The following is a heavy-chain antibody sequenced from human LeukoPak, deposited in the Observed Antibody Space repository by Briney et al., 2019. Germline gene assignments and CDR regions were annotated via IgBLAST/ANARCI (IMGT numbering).Heavy chain of an antibody. CDR3: ARVNLDYYDSSGYWSPFDY. V-gene: IGHV4-59*01. CDR2: IYYSGST. Sequence: SETLSLTCTVSGGSISSYYWSWIRQPPGKGLEWIGYIYYSGSTNYNPSLKSRVTISVDTSKNQFSLELSSVTAADTAVYYCARVNLDYYDSSGYWSPFDYWGQGTLVTVSS. J-gene: IGHJ4*02. D-gene: IGHD3-22*01. CDR1: GGSISSYY.